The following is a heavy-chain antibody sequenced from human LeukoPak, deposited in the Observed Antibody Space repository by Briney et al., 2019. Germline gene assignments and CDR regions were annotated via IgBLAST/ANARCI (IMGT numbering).Heavy chain of an antibody. D-gene: IGHD1-26*01. CDR3: ARLSPVGFYYYYYMDV. CDR1: GFTFSSYE. Sequence: KTGGSLRLSCAASGFTFSSYEMNWVRQAPGKGLEWVSYISSSGSTIYYADSVKGRFTISRDNAKSSLYLQMNSLRAEDTAVYYCARLSPVGFYYYYYMDVWGKGTTVTVSS. J-gene: IGHJ6*03. V-gene: IGHV3-48*03. CDR2: ISSSGSTI.